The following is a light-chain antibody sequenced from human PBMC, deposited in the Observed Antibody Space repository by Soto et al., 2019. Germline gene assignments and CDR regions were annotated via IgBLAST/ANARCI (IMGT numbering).Light chain of an antibody. J-gene: IGKJ1*01. V-gene: IGKV3-20*01. CDR2: VAS. CDR3: LQHGNTQRT. CDR1: QSVSSSY. Sequence: EIVLTQSPGTLSLSPGDTATLSCRASQSVSSSYLAWYQQKPGQAPRLLIYVASIRATGIPDRLSGSGSGQDYTLTINRLEPEDFGVYYCLQHGNTQRTFGYGTKVEN.